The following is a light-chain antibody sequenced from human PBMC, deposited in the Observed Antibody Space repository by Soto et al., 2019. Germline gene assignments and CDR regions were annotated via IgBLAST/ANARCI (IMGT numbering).Light chain of an antibody. CDR1: SSDVGRYNY. J-gene: IGLJ1*01. CDR2: EVT. CDR3: TSYAGSNKFEV. Sequence: QSALTQPPSASGSPGQSVTISCTGTSSDVGRYNYVSWYQQHPGKAPKVIIYEVTKRPSGVPDRFSGSKSGNTASLTVSGLEAEDEADYYCTSYAGSNKFEVFGTGTKLTVL. V-gene: IGLV2-8*01.